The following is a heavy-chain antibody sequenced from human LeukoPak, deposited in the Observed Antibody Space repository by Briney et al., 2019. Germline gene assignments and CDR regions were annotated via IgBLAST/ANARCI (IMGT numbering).Heavy chain of an antibody. J-gene: IGHJ4*02. Sequence: SDTLSLTCTVSGGSISSSYWSWIRQPPWKGLEWIGYIYYSWSTNHSPSLKSRVTISVDTSKNKLSLKLRSVTAADTVVYYCARQGITYSRGWYVDYWGQGTLVTVSS. CDR3: ARQGITYSRGWYVDY. CDR1: GGSISSSY. D-gene: IGHD6-19*01. V-gene: IGHV4-59*08. CDR2: IYYSWST.